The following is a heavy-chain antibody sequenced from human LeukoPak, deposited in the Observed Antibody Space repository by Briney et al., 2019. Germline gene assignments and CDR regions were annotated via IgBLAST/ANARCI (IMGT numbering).Heavy chain of an antibody. J-gene: IGHJ2*01. CDR2: IYSTGIT. CDR3: ARRAYFDTSGYSPAAGYFDL. Sequence: SSETLSLTCTVSGVSIFSSYWNWIRQPPGRGLEWIGYIYSTGITSYNPSLKSRGTISIATSKNQFSLRLNSVTAADTAFYYCARRAYFDTSGYSPAAGYFDLWGRGTLVTVSS. D-gene: IGHD3-22*01. CDR1: GVSIFSSY. V-gene: IGHV4-59*08.